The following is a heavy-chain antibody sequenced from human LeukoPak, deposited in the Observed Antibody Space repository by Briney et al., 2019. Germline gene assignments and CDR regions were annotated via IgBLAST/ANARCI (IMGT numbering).Heavy chain of an antibody. CDR1: GFTFSSYE. CDR2: ISRSATTI. J-gene: IGHJ4*02. V-gene: IGHV3-48*03. CDR3: AKDLDGSVLYGGIDF. D-gene: IGHD4-23*01. Sequence: PAGSLTLSCAASGFTFSSYEMNWLRQAPGKGLEWVSSISRSATTIYYADSVKGRFTISRDTSKNTLHLQMNSRRAEDTAVYYCAKDLDGSVLYGGIDFWGQGTLVTVSS.